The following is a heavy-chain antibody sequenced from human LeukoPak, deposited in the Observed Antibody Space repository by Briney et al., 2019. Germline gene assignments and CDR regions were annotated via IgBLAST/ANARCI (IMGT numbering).Heavy chain of an antibody. CDR1: GFIFRSYG. J-gene: IGHJ6*04. CDR2: ISYDGSNK. V-gene: IGHV3-30*19. CDR3: AELGITMIGGV. D-gene: IGHD3-10*02. Sequence: PGGSLRLSCAASGFIFRSYGMHWVRQAPGKGLEWVAVISYDGSNKKYADSVKGRFTISRVNSQKTLYLQMNSLRAEDAAVYYCAELGITMIGGVWGKGTTVTISS.